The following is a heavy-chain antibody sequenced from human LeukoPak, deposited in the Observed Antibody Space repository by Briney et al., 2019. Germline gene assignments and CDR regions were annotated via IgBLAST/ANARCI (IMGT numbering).Heavy chain of an antibody. Sequence: GRSLRLSCAASGFTFSSYAMHWVRQAPGKGLEWVAVISYDGSNKYYADSVKGRFTISRDNAKNSLYLQMNSLRAEDTAVYYCAKFGADYYGSGSYWVSFDYWGQGTLVTVSS. CDR3: AKFGADYYGSGSYWVSFDY. CDR2: ISYDGSNK. V-gene: IGHV3-30-3*02. J-gene: IGHJ4*02. CDR1: GFTFSSYA. D-gene: IGHD3-10*01.